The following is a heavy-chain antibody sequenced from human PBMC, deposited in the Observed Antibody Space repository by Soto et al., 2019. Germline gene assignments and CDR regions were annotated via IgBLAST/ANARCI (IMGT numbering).Heavy chain of an antibody. J-gene: IGHJ4*02. D-gene: IGHD2-8*01. CDR2: IDSSGVNT. CDR1: RYTFKSHG. Sequence: GGSLRLSCAASRYTFKSHGLSWVRQAPGKGLEWVSTIDSSGVNTHYADSVKGRFTISRENSRNTLHLQMHDLRADDTALYYCVSWVYAHFDYWGQGTAVTVSS. CDR3: VSWVYAHFDY. V-gene: IGHV3-23*01.